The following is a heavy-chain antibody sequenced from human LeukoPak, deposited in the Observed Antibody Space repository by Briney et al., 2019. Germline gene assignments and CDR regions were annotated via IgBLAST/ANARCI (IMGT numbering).Heavy chain of an antibody. Sequence: GGSLRLSCAASGFTFSSYAMSWVRQAPGKGLEYVSAISSNGGSTYYADSVKGRFTISRDNSKNTLYLQMSSLRAEDTAVYYCVKDLSHAPRTYYFDYWGQGTLVTVSS. V-gene: IGHV3-64D*06. CDR3: VKDLSHAPRTYYFDY. CDR1: GFTFSSYA. D-gene: IGHD1/OR15-1a*01. CDR2: ISSNGGST. J-gene: IGHJ4*02.